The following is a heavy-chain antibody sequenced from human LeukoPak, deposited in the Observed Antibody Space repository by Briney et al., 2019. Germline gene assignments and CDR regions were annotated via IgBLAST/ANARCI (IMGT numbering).Heavy chain of an antibody. CDR3: ARASTTVVTDWFDP. CDR1: GGSISSYY. D-gene: IGHD4-23*01. J-gene: IGHJ5*02. V-gene: IGHV4-4*08. CDR2: IYTSGSI. Sequence: SETLSLTCTVSGGSISSYYWSWIRQPPGKGLEWIGRIYTSGSINYNPSLKSRVTISVDTSKNQFSLKLSSVTAADTAVYYCARASTTVVTDWFDPWGQGSLVTVSA.